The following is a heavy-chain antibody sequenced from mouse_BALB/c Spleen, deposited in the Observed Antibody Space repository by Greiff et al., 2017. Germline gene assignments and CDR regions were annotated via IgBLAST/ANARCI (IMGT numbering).Heavy chain of an antibody. CDR2: IYPGDGDT. D-gene: IGHD1-1*01. CDR3: ARLLTTVVATSEFAY. V-gene: IGHV1-80*01. CDR1: GYAFSSYW. Sequence: VQLQQSGAELVRPGSSVKISCKASGYAFSSYWMNWVKQRPGQGLAWIGQIYPGDGDTNYNGKFKGKATLTADKSSSTAYMQLSSLTSEDSAVYFGARLLTTVVATSEFAYWGQGTLVTVSA. J-gene: IGHJ3*01.